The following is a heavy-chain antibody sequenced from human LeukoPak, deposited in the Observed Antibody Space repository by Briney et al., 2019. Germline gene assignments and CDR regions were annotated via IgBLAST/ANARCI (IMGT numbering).Heavy chain of an antibody. CDR3: AREGAAGSAPDAFDI. CDR2: IYYSGST. CDR1: GGSISSYY. D-gene: IGHD6-19*01. Sequence: SETLSLTCTVSGGSISSYYWSWIRQPPGKGLEWIGYIYYSGSTNYNPSLKSRVTISVDTSKNQFSLKLSSVTAADTAVYYCAREGAAGSAPDAFDIWGQGTMVTVSS. J-gene: IGHJ3*02. V-gene: IGHV4-59*01.